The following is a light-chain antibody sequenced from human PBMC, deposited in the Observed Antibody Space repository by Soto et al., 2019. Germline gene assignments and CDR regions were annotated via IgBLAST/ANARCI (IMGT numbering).Light chain of an antibody. CDR2: GAS. CDR1: QSVSSSY. J-gene: IGKJ1*01. Sequence: ENIYAQAACTLSLSAWGGATLSCRAGQSVSSSYLACYQQTPGQAPRLLIYGASSRATGIPERFSGSGSGTDFTLSISRLEPEDFAVYYRQQDGSWTFGQVGLVDI. V-gene: IGKV3-20*01. CDR3: QQDGSWT.